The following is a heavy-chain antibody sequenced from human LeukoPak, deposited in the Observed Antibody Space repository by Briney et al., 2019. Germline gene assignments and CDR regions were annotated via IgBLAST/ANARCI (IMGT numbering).Heavy chain of an antibody. Sequence: PGGSLRLSCAASGFIFSNYGMHWVRQVPGKGLDWVAVISYDGSNKYYADSVKGRFTISRDNSMNTLYLQMNSLRPEDTAVYYCARDLSYCSGGSCYPYCFDYWGQGTLVTVSS. CDR1: GFIFSNYG. D-gene: IGHD2-15*01. CDR3: ARDLSYCSGGSCYPYCFDY. CDR2: ISYDGSNK. V-gene: IGHV3-30*03. J-gene: IGHJ4*02.